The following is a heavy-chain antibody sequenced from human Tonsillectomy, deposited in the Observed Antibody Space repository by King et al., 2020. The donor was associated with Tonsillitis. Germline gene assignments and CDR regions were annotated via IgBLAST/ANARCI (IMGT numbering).Heavy chain of an antibody. D-gene: IGHD2-21*02. J-gene: IGHJ1*01. Sequence: QLVQSGGGLVKPGGSLRLSCAASGFTFSDYYMSWIRQAPGKGLEWVSYISSSGSTIYYADSVKGRFTISRDNAKNSLYLQMNSLRAEDTAVYYCARESADCGGDCYPEYFQHWGQGTLVTVSS. CDR1: GFTFSDYY. CDR3: ARESADCGGDCYPEYFQH. V-gene: IGHV3-11*01. CDR2: ISSSGSTI.